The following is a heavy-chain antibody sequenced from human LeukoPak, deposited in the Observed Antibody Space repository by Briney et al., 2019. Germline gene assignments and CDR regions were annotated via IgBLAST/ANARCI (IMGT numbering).Heavy chain of an antibody. Sequence: SETLSLTCTVSGGSISSYYWSWIRQPPGKGLEWIGSIYYSGSTYYNPSLKSRVTISVDTSKNQFSLKLSSVTAADTAVYYCARLKGYGHFDYWGQGTLVTVSS. D-gene: IGHD5-18*01. CDR3: ARLKGYGHFDY. CDR1: GGSISSYY. V-gene: IGHV4-59*05. J-gene: IGHJ4*02. CDR2: IYYSGST.